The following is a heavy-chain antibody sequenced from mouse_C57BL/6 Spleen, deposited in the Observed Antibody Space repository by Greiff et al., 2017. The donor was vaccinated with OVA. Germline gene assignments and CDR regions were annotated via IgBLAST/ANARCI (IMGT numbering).Heavy chain of an antibody. Sequence: VQLQQSGAELVRPGASVKLSCKASGYTFTDYYINWVKQRPGQGLEWIARIYPGSGNTYYNEKFKGKATLTAEKSSSTAYMQLSSLTSEDSAVYFCARSLTGRDLYAMDYWGQGTSVTVSS. CDR2: IYPGSGNT. CDR3: ARSLTGRDLYAMDY. D-gene: IGHD4-1*01. V-gene: IGHV1-76*01. CDR1: GYTFTDYY. J-gene: IGHJ4*01.